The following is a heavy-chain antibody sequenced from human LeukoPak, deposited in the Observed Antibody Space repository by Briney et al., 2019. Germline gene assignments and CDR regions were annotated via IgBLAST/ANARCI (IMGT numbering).Heavy chain of an antibody. J-gene: IGHJ4*02. D-gene: IGHD4-17*01. V-gene: IGHV3-21*01. Sequence: GGSLRLSCAASGFTFSSYSMNWVRQAPGNGLEWVSSISSSSSYIDYADSVKGRFTISRDNAKNSLYLQMNSLRAEDTAVYYCASSTVTTGPVDYWGQGTLVTVSS. CDR3: ASSTVTTGPVDY. CDR1: GFTFSSYS. CDR2: ISSSSSYI.